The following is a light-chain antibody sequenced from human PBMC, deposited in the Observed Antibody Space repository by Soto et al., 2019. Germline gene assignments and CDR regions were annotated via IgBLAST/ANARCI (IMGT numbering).Light chain of an antibody. Sequence: EIVLTQSPATLSLSPGERATLSCRASQSIVRYLAWYQKKPGQAPRLLIYDASNRATGIPARFSGSGSGTDFTLTITSLEPEDFAVYYCQQRYNWPPITFGQGTRLEI. V-gene: IGKV3-11*01. CDR1: QSIVRY. CDR3: QQRYNWPPIT. J-gene: IGKJ5*01. CDR2: DAS.